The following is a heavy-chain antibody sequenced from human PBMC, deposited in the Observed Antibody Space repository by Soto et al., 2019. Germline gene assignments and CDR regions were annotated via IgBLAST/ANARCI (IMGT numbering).Heavy chain of an antibody. D-gene: IGHD2-2*01. V-gene: IGHV3-30*03. CDR1: GFTFSNYA. Sequence: QVQLVESGGGVVQPGRSLRLSCGASGFTFSNYAIHWVRHAPGKGLEWVAVISYDGNNRYYVESVKGRFTISRDNSKNTLYLEMNSLRTEDTAVYYAARTSSVHYGMDVWGQGTTVTVSS. J-gene: IGHJ6*02. CDR3: ARTSSVHYGMDV. CDR2: ISYDGNNR.